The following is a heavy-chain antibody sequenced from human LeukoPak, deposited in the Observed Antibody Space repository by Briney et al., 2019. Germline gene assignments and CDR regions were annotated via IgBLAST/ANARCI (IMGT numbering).Heavy chain of an antibody. CDR2: INPNSGGT. CDR1: GYTFTGYY. D-gene: IGHD2-2*01. CDR3: ARARRPNTSFSGG. J-gene: IGHJ4*02. Sequence: ASVEVSCKASGYTFTGYYMHWVRQAPGQGLEWMGWINPNSGGTNYAQKFQGRVTMTRDTSISTAYMELSRLRSDDTAVYYCARARRPNTSFSGGWGQGTLVTVSS. V-gene: IGHV1-2*02.